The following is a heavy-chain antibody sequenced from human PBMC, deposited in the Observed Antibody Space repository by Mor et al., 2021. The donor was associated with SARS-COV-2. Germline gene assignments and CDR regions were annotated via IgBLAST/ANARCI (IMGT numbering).Heavy chain of an antibody. Sequence: VDSVKGRFTISRDNAKNSLYLQMNSLRAEDTAVYYCARGRGYSTIYWGQGTLVTVSS. CDR3: ARGRGYSTIY. V-gene: IGHV3-7*04. J-gene: IGHJ4*02. D-gene: IGHD5-18*01.